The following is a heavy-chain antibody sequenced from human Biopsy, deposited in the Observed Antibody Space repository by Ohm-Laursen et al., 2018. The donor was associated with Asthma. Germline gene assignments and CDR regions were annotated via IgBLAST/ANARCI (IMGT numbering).Heavy chain of an antibody. CDR2: ISYTGNT. D-gene: IGHD7-27*01. V-gene: IGHV4-39*01. J-gene: IGHJ4*02. Sequence: TLSLTCTVSGGSMNSSSYSWGWIRQPLGKGLERIGSISYTGNTDIAALRSRVTLSVDTSENNFSLKLTSVNAADTAVFYCGRHWNWGSFFDYWGQGMLVTVSS. CDR3: GRHWNWGSFFDY. CDR1: GGSMNSSSYS.